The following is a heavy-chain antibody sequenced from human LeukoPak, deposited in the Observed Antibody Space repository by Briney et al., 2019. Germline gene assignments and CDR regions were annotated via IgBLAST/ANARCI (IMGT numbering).Heavy chain of an antibody. J-gene: IGHJ4*02. D-gene: IGHD2/OR15-2a*01. CDR3: AKCGNMKLANPIDY. Sequence: PGGSLRLSCAASGFTFSSYAMHWVRQAPGKGLEWVAFIRYDGSNKYYADSVKGRFTISRDNSKNTLYLQMNSLRAEDTAVYYCAKCGNMKLANPIDYWGQGTLVTVSS. CDR2: IRYDGSNK. CDR1: GFTFSSYA. V-gene: IGHV3-30*02.